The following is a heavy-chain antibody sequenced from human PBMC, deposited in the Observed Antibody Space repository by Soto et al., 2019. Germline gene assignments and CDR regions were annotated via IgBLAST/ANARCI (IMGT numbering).Heavy chain of an antibody. CDR3: AKNRALWFGELGLDY. CDR1: EFTFNNYA. D-gene: IGHD3-10*01. Sequence: GGSLRLSCAASEFTFNNYAMSWVRQAPGKGLEWVSSISGNGGATYYADSVKGRFTISRDNSRNTLYLQMNSLRAEDTAVYYCAKNRALWFGELGLDYWGQRTLVTVSS. CDR2: ISGNGGAT. J-gene: IGHJ4*02. V-gene: IGHV3-23*01.